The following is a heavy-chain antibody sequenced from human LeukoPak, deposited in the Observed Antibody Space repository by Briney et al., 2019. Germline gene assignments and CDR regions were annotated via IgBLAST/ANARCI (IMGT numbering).Heavy chain of an antibody. J-gene: IGHJ4*02. CDR3: ASRRWLHRNHYFDY. CDR1: GGSFSGYY. CDR2: INHSGST. Sequence: PSETLSLTCAVYGGSFSGYYWSWIRQPPGKGLEWIGEINHSGSTNYNPSLKSRVTTSVDTSKNQFSLKLSSVTAADAAVYYCASRRWLHRNHYFDYWGQGTLVTVSS. V-gene: IGHV4-34*01. D-gene: IGHD5-24*01.